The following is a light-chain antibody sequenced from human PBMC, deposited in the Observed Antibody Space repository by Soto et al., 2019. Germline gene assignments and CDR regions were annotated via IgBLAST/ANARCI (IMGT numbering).Light chain of an antibody. V-gene: IGKV4-1*01. CDR3: QQYYSTLPT. CDR2: RAS. J-gene: IGKJ1*01. CDR1: QSVLYSSNNKNY. Sequence: DIVMTQSPDSLAVSLGERATINCKSSQSVLYSSNNKNYLAWYQQKPGQPPKLLIYRASTRESGVPDRFSGSGSETDFTLTISSLQVEDVAVYYCQQYYSTLPTFGQGTKVEI.